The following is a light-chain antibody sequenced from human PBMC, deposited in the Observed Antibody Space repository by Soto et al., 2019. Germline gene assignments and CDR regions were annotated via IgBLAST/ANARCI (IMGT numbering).Light chain of an antibody. Sequence: EIVLTQSPATLSLSPGERATLSCRASQSVSSYLAWYQQKPGQAPRLLIYVASNRATGIPARFSGSGSGTDCTLTISSLEPEDSAVYYSQQRSNWPPTFGQGTKLEIK. V-gene: IGKV3-11*01. CDR3: QQRSNWPPT. CDR1: QSVSSY. J-gene: IGKJ2*01. CDR2: VAS.